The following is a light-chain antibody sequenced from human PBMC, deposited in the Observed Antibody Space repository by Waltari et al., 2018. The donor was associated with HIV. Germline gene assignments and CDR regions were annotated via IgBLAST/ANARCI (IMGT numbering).Light chain of an antibody. CDR2: KDS. V-gene: IGLV3-25*03. Sequence: SYDLPQPPSVSVSPGQTARITCSGDALPNQYAYWYQQKPGQAPVLVVKKDSERPSGIPERFSGSSSGTTVTLTITGVQAQDEADYYCQSADSSDTWVFGGGTKLTVL. CDR3: QSADSSDTWV. J-gene: IGLJ3*02. CDR1: ALPNQY.